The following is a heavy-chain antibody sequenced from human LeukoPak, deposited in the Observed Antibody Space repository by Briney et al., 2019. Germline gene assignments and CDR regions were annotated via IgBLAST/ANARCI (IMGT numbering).Heavy chain of an antibody. CDR1: GFTFSSYG. J-gene: IGHJ5*02. CDR2: ISYDGSNK. D-gene: IGHD1-26*01. Sequence: GGSLRLSCAASGFTFSSYGMHWVRQAPGKGLEWVAVISYDGSNKYYADSVKGRFTIYRDNSKNTLYLQMNSLRAEDTAVYYCAKDEGLGATGGYHWGQGTLVTVSS. V-gene: IGHV3-30*18. CDR3: AKDEGLGATGGYH.